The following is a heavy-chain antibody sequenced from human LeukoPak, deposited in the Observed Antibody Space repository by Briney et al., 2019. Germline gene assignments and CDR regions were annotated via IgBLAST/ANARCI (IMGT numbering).Heavy chain of an antibody. CDR1: GGSISSYY. Sequence: PSETLSLTCTVPGGSISSYYWGWIRQPPGKGLEWIGYIYYSGSTNYNPSLKSRVTISVDTSKNQFSLKLSSVTAADTAVYYCARAVVVVAATHFDYWGQGTLVTVSS. J-gene: IGHJ4*02. D-gene: IGHD2-15*01. CDR3: ARAVVVVAATHFDY. CDR2: IYYSGST. V-gene: IGHV4-59*01.